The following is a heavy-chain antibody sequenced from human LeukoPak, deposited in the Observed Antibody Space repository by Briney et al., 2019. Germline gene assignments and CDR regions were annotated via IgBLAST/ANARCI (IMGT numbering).Heavy chain of an antibody. CDR3: AGTFSGWYVES. D-gene: IGHD6-19*01. Sequence: GGSLRLSCVASGFTFSSYWLSWVRQAPGKGLEWVANIKEDGSNQYYMDSVKGRFTISRDSAKNSLYLEMNSLRAEDTAVYYCAGTFSGWYVESWGQGDLVTVSS. J-gene: IGHJ4*02. V-gene: IGHV3-7*01. CDR2: IKEDGSNQ. CDR1: GFTFSSYW.